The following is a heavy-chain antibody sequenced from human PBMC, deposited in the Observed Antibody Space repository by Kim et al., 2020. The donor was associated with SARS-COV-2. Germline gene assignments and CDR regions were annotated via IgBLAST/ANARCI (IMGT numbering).Heavy chain of an antibody. D-gene: IGHD3-10*01. J-gene: IGHJ4*02. CDR3: ASERKALVRGATGIDY. CDR1: GGSFSSSSYY. V-gene: IGHV4-39*07. CDR2: IYYSGST. Sequence: SETLSLTCTVSGGSFSSSSYYWGWIRQPPGKGLEWIGSIYYSGSTYSNPSLKRRVTISVDTSNNQFSLKLSSVTAAATAEYYCASERKALVRGATGIDYWGQGTLVTVSS.